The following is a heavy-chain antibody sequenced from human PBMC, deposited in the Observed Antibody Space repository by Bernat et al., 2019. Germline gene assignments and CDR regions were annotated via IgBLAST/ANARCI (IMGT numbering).Heavy chain of an antibody. CDR3: ARRDNNGYYAY. CDR1: GGSISSYY. D-gene: IGHD3-22*01. CDR2: IYYNGDT. V-gene: IGHV4-59*08. Sequence: QVQLQESGPGLVKPSETLSLTCTVSGGSISSYYWSWIRQPPGKGLEWIGYIYYNGDTKYNPSLMSRVTMSVETSKNQFSLTLNSVTAADTAMYYCARRDNNGYYAYWGQGALVTVSS. J-gene: IGHJ4*02.